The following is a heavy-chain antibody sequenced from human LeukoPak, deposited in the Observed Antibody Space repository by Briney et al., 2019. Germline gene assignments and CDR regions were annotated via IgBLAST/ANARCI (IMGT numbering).Heavy chain of an antibody. V-gene: IGHV1-46*01. Sequence: AAVRVSCEASGYTFTIYYMYWGRQGPGEGVERVGLINPGGGRTNYTQKFQGRVTVTRDMSTSTVYMELSSLRSDDTAVYYCARGVHVRKYDSNHNCFDPWGQGTLVTVSS. CDR3: ARGVHVRKYDSNHNCFDP. J-gene: IGHJ5*02. CDR2: INPGGGRT. CDR1: GYTFTIYY. D-gene: IGHD3-22*01.